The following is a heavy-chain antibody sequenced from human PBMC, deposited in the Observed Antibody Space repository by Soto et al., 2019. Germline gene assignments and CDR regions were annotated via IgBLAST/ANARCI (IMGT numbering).Heavy chain of an antibody. J-gene: IGHJ4*02. CDR3: AKVKSLAGQE. CDR2: IKQDGSDK. V-gene: IGHV3-7*05. Sequence: VQLVESGGGLVQPGGPLSLSCAAPGFTFSSNWMGWVRQAPGKGLEGVANIKQDGSDKYYVDSVKGRFTISRDNAKNSLYLQMNSLTAEDTAIYYCAKVKSLAGQEWGQGTLVTVSS. CDR1: GFTFSSNW. D-gene: IGHD6-6*01.